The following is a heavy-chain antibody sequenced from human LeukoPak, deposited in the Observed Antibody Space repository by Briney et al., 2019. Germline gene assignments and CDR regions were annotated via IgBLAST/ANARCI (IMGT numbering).Heavy chain of an antibody. CDR1: GGSFSGYY. Sequence: SETLSLTCAVYGGSFSGYYWSWIRQPPGKGLEWIGEINHSGSTNYNPSLKSRVTISVDTSKNQFSLKLSSVTAADTAVYYCARQGFGSSYFDYWGQGTLVTVSS. J-gene: IGHJ4*02. D-gene: IGHD3-16*01. CDR3: ARQGFGSSYFDY. CDR2: INHSGST. V-gene: IGHV4-34*01.